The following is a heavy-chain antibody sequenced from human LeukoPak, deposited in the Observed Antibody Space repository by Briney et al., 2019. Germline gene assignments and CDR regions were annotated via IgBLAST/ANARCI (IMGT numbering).Heavy chain of an antibody. Sequence: SETLSLTCTVSGGSISSSSYYWGWIRQPPGKGLEWIANIFYSGSTYYNPSLKSRVTISVDTSKNQFSLKLSSVTAADTAVYYCARGASSRFEHWGQGTLVTVSS. V-gene: IGHV4-39*07. CDR2: IFYSGST. CDR3: ARGASSRFEH. CDR1: GGSISSSSYY. D-gene: IGHD6-13*01. J-gene: IGHJ4*02.